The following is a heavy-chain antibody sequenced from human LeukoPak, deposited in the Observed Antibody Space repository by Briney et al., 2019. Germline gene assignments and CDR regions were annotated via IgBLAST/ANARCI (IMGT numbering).Heavy chain of an antibody. D-gene: IGHD3-9*01. V-gene: IGHV3-30*18. CDR2: ISYDGSNK. CDR1: GFTFSSYG. CDR3: AKAFYDILTGFPN. Sequence: GGSLRLSCAASGFTFSSYGMHWVRQAPGKGLEWVAVISYDGSNKYYADSVKGRFTISRDNSKNTLYLQMNSLRAEDTAVYHCAKAFYDILTGFPNWGQGTLVTVSS. J-gene: IGHJ4*02.